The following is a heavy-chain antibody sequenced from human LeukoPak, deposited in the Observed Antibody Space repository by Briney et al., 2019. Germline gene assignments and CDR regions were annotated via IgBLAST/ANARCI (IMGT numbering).Heavy chain of an antibody. V-gene: IGHV4-34*01. J-gene: IGHJ4*02. Sequence: PSETLSVTCAVYGVSFSGYHWNWIRQFPGKGLEWIGEINDRGHTNYNPTLESRVTISVDTSKKQFSLKLNSVTAADTAVYYCARDPTTEPNIAYYFDFWGQGTLVTVSS. CDR1: GVSFSGYH. CDR2: INDRGHT. D-gene: IGHD4-17*01. CDR3: ARDPTTEPNIAYYFDF.